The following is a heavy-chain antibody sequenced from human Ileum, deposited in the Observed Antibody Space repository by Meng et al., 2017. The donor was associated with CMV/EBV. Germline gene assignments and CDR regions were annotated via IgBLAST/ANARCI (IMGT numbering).Heavy chain of an antibody. Sequence: GESLKISCAASGFTFSSSWMIWVRQAPGKGLEWVANIKQEGYEKYYVDSVKGRFTISRDNAKNSLFLQMNSLRAEDTAVYYCARINSGTYYTHYYYGMDVWGQGTTVTVSS. D-gene: IGHD1-26*01. J-gene: IGHJ6*02. CDR3: ARINSGTYYTHYYYGMDV. CDR2: IKQEGYEK. V-gene: IGHV3-7*01. CDR1: GFTFSSSW.